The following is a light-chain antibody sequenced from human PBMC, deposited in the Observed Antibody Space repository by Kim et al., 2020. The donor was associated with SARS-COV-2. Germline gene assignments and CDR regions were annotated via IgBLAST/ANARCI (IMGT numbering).Light chain of an antibody. CDR1: KLGDKY. CDR3: QAWDSSTAV. Sequence: SYELTQPPSVSVSPGQTASITCSGDKLGDKYACWYQQKPGQSPVLVIYQDSKRPSGIPERFSGSNSGNIATLTISGTQAMDEADYYCQAWDSSTAVFGGGTQLTVL. V-gene: IGLV3-1*01. J-gene: IGLJ2*01. CDR2: QDS.